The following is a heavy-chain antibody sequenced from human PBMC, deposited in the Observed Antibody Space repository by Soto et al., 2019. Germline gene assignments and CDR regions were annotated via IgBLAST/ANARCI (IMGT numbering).Heavy chain of an antibody. V-gene: IGHV1-46*03. CDR1: GYTFTSYY. D-gene: IGHD3-9*01. J-gene: IGHJ4*02. CDR2: INPSGGST. Sequence: QVQLVQSGAEVKKPGASVKVSCKASGYTFTSYYMHWVRQAPGQGLEWMGIINPSGGSTSYAQKFQGRVTITRDTSTSTVYMELSSLRSEDTAVYYCARGGVLNGWWLHFDYWGQGTLVTVSS. CDR3: ARGGVLNGWWLHFDY.